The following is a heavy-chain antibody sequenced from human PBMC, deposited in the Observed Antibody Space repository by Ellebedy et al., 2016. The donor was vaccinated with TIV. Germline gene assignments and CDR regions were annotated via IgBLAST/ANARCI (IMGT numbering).Heavy chain of an antibody. J-gene: IGHJ5*02. V-gene: IGHV4-4*07. Sequence: MPGGSLRFSCTVSGDSISIYSWNWIRQPAGQGLEWIGRIYPDGRTTYNPSLKGRVTLSVDASKNQFSLKLNSVTAADTAVYYCARRRKEMLAISIENWFDPWGQGTLVAVSS. CDR1: GDSISIYS. D-gene: IGHD2/OR15-2a*01. CDR2: IYPDGRT. CDR3: ARRRKEMLAISIENWFDP.